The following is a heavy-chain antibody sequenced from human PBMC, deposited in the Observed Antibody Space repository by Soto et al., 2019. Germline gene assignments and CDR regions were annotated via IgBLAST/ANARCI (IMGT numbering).Heavy chain of an antibody. CDR1: GFTFSSYA. CDR2: ISGSGGST. CDR3: TRTVFWSAVRGWFDP. D-gene: IGHD3-3*01. Sequence: EVQLLESGGGLVQPGGSLRLSCAASGFTFSSYAMSWVRQAPGKGLEWVSAISGSGGSTYYADSVKGRFTISRDNYKNTLYLQMNSLRAEDTAVYYCTRTVFWSAVRGWFDPWGQGTLVTVSS. V-gene: IGHV3-23*01. J-gene: IGHJ5*02.